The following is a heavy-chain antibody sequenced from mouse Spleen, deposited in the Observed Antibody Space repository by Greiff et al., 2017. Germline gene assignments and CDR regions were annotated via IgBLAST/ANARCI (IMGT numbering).Heavy chain of an antibody. CDR1: GFTFSSYA. J-gene: IGHJ2*01. D-gene: IGHD2-4*01. CDR3: ARGVFNDFFFDY. CDR2: ISSGGST. Sequence: EVQGVESGGGLVKPGGSLKLSCAASGFTFSSYAMSWVRQTPEKRLEWVASISSGGSTYYPDSVKGRFTISRDNARNILYLQMSSLRSEDTAMYYCARGVFNDFFFDYWGQGTTLTVSS. V-gene: IGHV5-6-5*01.